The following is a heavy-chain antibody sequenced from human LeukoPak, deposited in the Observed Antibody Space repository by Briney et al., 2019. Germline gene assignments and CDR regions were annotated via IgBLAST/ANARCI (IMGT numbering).Heavy chain of an antibody. J-gene: IGHJ6*02. V-gene: IGHV3-21*01. CDR3: ARLAVVAATEDPYYYKYGMDV. D-gene: IGHD2-15*01. CDR2: ISTSTSYI. CDR1: GFTFNSCG. Sequence: GGSLRLSCAASGFTFNSCGMNWVRQAPGKGLEWVSSISTSTSYIYYADSVKGRFTISRDNAKNSLYLQMNSLRAEDTAVYYCARLAVVAATEDPYYYKYGMDVWGQGTTVTVSS.